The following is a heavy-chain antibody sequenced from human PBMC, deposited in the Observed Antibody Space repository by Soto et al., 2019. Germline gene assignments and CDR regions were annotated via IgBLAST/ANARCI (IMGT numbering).Heavy chain of an antibody. J-gene: IGHJ4*02. CDR2: ISGSGGST. CDR1: GFTFSSYA. CDR3: ANDLTTVTTPTV. Sequence: EVQLLESGGGLVQPGGSLRLSCAASGFTFSSYAMSWVRQAPGKGLEWVSAISGSGGSTYYADSGKGRFTSPRDNSKNTLYLQMNSLRAEDTAVYYCANDLTTVTTPTVWGQGTLVTVSS. D-gene: IGHD4-17*01. V-gene: IGHV3-23*01.